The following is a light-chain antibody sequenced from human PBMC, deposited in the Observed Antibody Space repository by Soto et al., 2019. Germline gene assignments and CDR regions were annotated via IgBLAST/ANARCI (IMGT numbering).Light chain of an antibody. Sequence: EIVLTQSPATLSLSPGERATLSCRARQSVSSYLAWYQQKPGQAPRPLIYDASNRATGIPARFSGSGSGTDFTLTISSLEPEDFAVYYCQQRSNWPPWTFGQGTKVDIK. J-gene: IGKJ1*01. CDR3: QQRSNWPPWT. CDR2: DAS. CDR1: QSVSSY. V-gene: IGKV3-11*01.